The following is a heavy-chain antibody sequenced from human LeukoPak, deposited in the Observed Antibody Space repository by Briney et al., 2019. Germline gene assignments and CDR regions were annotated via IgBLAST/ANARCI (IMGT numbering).Heavy chain of an antibody. CDR3: ARDAGGTYTIKDFDY. Sequence: SETLSLTCTVSGGSISSYYWSWTRQPPGKGLEWIGYIYYSGSTNYNPSLNSRVTMSVDTSKNQFSLKLSSVTAADTAVYYRARDAGGTYTIKDFDYWGQGTLVTVSS. CDR1: GGSISSYY. CDR2: IYYSGST. V-gene: IGHV4-59*12. J-gene: IGHJ4*02. D-gene: IGHD1-26*01.